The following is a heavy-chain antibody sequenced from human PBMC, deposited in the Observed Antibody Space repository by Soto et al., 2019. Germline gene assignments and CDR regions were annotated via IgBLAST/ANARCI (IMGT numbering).Heavy chain of an antibody. J-gene: IGHJ4*02. V-gene: IGHV3-23*01. Sequence: EVQLLEAGGDLIQPGGSLRLSCAAAGFTFSSYTMTWVRQAPGKGLEWVSAINGGGGSTYYADSVTGRFTISRDNSKDTLYLQMNSLRAEDTAVYYCAKDKVCSGGSCYYDHWGQGTLVPVSS. D-gene: IGHD2-15*01. CDR3: AKDKVCSGGSCYYDH. CDR2: INGGGGST. CDR1: GFTFSSYT.